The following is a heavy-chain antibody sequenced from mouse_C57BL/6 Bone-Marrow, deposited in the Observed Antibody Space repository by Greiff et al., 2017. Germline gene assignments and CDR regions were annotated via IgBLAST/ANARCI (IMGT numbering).Heavy chain of an antibody. CDR1: GFTFSDYG. V-gene: IGHV5-17*01. CDR3: ASYCMDY. Sequence: EVMLVESGGGLVKPGGSLKLSCAASGFTFSDYGMHWVRQAPEKGLEWVAYISSGSSTIYYADTVKGRFTISRDNAKNTLCLQMTSLRSEDTAMYYCASYCMDYWGQGTSVTVSS. CDR2: ISSGSSTI. D-gene: IGHD1-1*01. J-gene: IGHJ4*01.